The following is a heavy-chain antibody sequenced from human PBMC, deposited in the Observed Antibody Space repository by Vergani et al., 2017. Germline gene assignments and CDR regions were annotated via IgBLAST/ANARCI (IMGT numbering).Heavy chain of an antibody. D-gene: IGHD3-22*01. V-gene: IGHV5-10-1*03. Sequence: EVQLVQSGAEVKKPGESLRISCKGSGYSFTSYWISWVRQMPGKGLEWMGRIDPSDSYTNYSPSFQGHVTISADKSISTAYLQWSSLKASDTAMYYCARVGWSYYDSSGYYYALGGWFDPWGQGTLVTVSS. CDR3: ARVGWSYYDSSGYYYALGGWFDP. J-gene: IGHJ5*02. CDR2: IDPSDSYT. CDR1: GYSFTSYW.